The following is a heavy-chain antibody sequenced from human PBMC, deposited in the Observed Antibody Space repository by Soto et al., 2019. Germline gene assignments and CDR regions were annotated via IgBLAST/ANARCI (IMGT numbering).Heavy chain of an antibody. V-gene: IGHV3-74*01. CDR2: INSDGSST. CDR1: GFTFSSYW. D-gene: IGHD1-26*01. J-gene: IGHJ6*02. CDR3: ARDLVGEDLYYYYYYGMDV. Sequence: SLRLSCAASGFTFSSYWMHWVRQAPGKGLVWVSRINSDGSSTSYADSVKGRFTISRDNAKNTLYLQMNSLRAEDTAVYYCARDLVGEDLYYYYYYGMDVWGQGTTVTVSS.